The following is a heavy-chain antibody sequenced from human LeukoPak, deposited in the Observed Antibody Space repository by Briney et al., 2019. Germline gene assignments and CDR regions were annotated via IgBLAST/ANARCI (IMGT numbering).Heavy chain of an antibody. J-gene: IGHJ5*02. CDR2: IYYSGST. V-gene: IGHV4-31*03. Sequence: SETLSLTCTVSGGSISSGGYYWSWIRQHPGKGLEWIGYIYYSGSTYYNPSLKSRVTISVDTSKNQFSLKLSSVTAADTAVYYCARQGGGIWSGYLDLNENWFDPWGQGTLVTVSS. D-gene: IGHD3-3*01. CDR1: GGSISSGGYY. CDR3: ARQGGGIWSGYLDLNENWFDP.